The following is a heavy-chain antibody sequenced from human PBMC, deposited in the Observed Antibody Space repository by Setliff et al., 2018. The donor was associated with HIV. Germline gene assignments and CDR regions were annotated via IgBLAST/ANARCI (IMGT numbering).Heavy chain of an antibody. J-gene: IGHJ3*01. CDR3: ARVQMAYAAFDV. Sequence: SETLSLTCTVPGGSISTYYWSWIRQPPGKGLEWIGSIYFTGSSDNNPSLKSRVTLSVDTSKHQFSRQLSSVTAADTAVYYCARVQMAYAAFDVWGQGTMVTVSS. V-gene: IGHV4-59*01. CDR1: GGSISTYY. D-gene: IGHD4-17*01. CDR2: IYFTGSS.